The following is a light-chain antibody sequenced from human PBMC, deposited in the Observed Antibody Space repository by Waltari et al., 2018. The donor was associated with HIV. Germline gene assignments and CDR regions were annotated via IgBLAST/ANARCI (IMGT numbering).Light chain of an antibody. CDR3: LLYYGGAQRYV. V-gene: IGLV7-43*01. CDR2: STS. Sequence: QTVVTQEPSLTVSPGGTVTLTCASSTGAVTSGNYPNWFQQKPGQAPRGLIYSTSNKNSVTPARFSGSLLGGKAALTLSGVQPEDEAEYYCLLYYGGAQRYVFGTGTKVTVL. CDR1: TGAVTSGNY. J-gene: IGLJ1*01.